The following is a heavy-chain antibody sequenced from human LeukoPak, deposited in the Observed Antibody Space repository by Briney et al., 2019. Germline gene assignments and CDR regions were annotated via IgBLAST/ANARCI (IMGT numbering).Heavy chain of an antibody. D-gene: IGHD3-10*01. CDR3: ARHKPTGSYPLEV. CDR2: VYYSGRT. J-gene: IGHJ4*02. Sequence: SETPSLTCTVSDDSISSYYWSWLRQPPGKGLEWIGHVYYSGRTTYNPSLRSRLTISVDTSTSQLSLKLSSVTAADTAVYYCARHKPTGSYPLEVWGQGTLVTVSS. V-gene: IGHV4-59*08. CDR1: DDSISSYY.